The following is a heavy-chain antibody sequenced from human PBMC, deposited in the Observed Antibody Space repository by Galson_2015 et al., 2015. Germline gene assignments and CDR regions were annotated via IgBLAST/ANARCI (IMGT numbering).Heavy chain of an antibody. Sequence: SVKVSCKASGGTFSSYAISWVRQAPGQGLEWMGGIIPIFGTANYAQKFQGRVTITADESTSTAYMELSSLRSEDTAVYYCARGWRYDFWSLPREYYFDYWGQGTLVTVSS. CDR1: GGTFSSYA. CDR3: ARGWRYDFWSLPREYYFDY. J-gene: IGHJ4*02. D-gene: IGHD3-3*01. CDR2: IIPIFGTA. V-gene: IGHV1-69*13.